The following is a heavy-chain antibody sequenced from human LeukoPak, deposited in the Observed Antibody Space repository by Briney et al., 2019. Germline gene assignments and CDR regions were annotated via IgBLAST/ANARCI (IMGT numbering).Heavy chain of an antibody. CDR2: ISYDGSNK. CDR1: GFTFGSYG. D-gene: IGHD3-10*01. CDR3: ARGYRGSWNSGSYGGVDY. V-gene: IGHV3-30*03. J-gene: IGHJ4*02. Sequence: GGSLRLSCAASGFTFGSYGMHWVRQAPGKGLEWVAVISYDGSNKYYADSVKGRFTISRDNSKNTLYLQMNSLRAEDTAVYYCARGYRGSWNSGSYGGVDYWGQGTLVTVSS.